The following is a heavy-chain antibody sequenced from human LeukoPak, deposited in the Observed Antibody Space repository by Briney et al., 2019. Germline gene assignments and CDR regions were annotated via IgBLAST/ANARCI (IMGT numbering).Heavy chain of an antibody. D-gene: IGHD5-18*01. V-gene: IGHV3-74*01. CDR3: ARGGYSYGRDIDY. Sequence: GSLRLSCAASGFTFSSYWMHWVRQAPGKGLVWVSRINSDGSSTNYADSVKGRFTISRDNAKNTLYLQMNSLRAEDTAVYYCARGGYSYGRDIDYWGQGTLVTVSS. J-gene: IGHJ4*02. CDR2: INSDGSST. CDR1: GFTFSSYW.